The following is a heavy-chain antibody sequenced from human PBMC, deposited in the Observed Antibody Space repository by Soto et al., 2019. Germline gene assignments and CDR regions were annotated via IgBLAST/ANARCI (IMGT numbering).Heavy chain of an antibody. CDR1: GYTFTSYA. V-gene: IGHV1-3*01. CDR3: ARDTGYSYGYN. D-gene: IGHD5-18*01. J-gene: IGHJ4*02. Sequence: QVQLVQSGAEVKKPGASVKVSCKASGYTFTSYAMHWVRQAPGQRLEWMGWINAGNGNTKYSQKFQGRVTITRDTAASTAYMELSSLRSEDTAVYYCARDTGYSYGYNWGQGTLVTVSS. CDR2: INAGNGNT.